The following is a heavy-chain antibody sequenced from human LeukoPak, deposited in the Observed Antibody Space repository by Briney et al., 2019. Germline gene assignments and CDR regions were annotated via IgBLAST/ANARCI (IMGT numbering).Heavy chain of an antibody. V-gene: IGHV3-66*02. CDR1: GFIVSNNY. D-gene: IGHD1-26*01. J-gene: IGHJ4*02. Sequence: GGSLRLSCAASGFIVSNNYMNWVRQAPGKGLEWVSVIHSGGSTYYADSVKGRFTISRDNSKNTVNFQMNDLRAEDTAVYYCARSWDARLNFDYWGQGTLVTVSS. CDR2: IHSGGST. CDR3: ARSWDARLNFDY.